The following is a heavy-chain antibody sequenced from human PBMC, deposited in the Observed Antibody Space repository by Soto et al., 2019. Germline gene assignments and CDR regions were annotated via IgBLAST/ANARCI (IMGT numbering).Heavy chain of an antibody. J-gene: IGHJ4*02. CDR2: ITSTSRTI. D-gene: IGHD3-22*01. CDR3: ATVFDYSSGYSHFDY. V-gene: IGHV3-48*02. CDR1: GFTFSSYS. Sequence: EVQLVESGGGLVQPGGSLRLSCAASGFTFSSYSMSWVRQAPGKGLEWISYITSTSRTIYSADSVKGRFTISRDNAKNSLFLQMNSLRDEDTAVYYCATVFDYSSGYSHFDYWGQGTLVTVSS.